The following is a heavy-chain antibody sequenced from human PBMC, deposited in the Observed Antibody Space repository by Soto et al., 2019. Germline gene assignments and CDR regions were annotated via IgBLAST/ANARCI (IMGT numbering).Heavy chain of an antibody. Sequence: PSETLSLTCTVSGGSISSYYWSWIRQPAGKGLEWIGRIYTSGSTNYNPSLKSRVTMSVDTSKNQFSLKLSSVTAADTAVYYCARDRHDSSGYTYYFDYWGQGTLVTVSS. J-gene: IGHJ4*02. CDR3: ARDRHDSSGYTYYFDY. D-gene: IGHD3-22*01. V-gene: IGHV4-4*07. CDR1: GGSISSYY. CDR2: IYTSGST.